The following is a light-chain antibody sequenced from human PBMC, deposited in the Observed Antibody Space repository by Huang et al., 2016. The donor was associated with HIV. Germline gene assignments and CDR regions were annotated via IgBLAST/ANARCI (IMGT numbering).Light chain of an antibody. V-gene: IGKV4-1*01. CDR3: QQSYRSPFT. CDR1: QSVLYSSNNKSL. J-gene: IGKJ2*01. Sequence: DIVLTQYPDSLGVSLGERSTINCRSSQSVLYSSNNKSLFGWYQHKPGQPPKLLIYCASTRESWVPARFSGSGSGTDFTLSISSLQAVDVAVYYCQQSYRSPFTFGQGTRLEIK. CDR2: CAS.